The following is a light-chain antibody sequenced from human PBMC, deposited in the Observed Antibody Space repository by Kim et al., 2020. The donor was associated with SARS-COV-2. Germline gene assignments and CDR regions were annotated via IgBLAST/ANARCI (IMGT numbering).Light chain of an antibody. CDR1: SSNIGNNA. Sequence: QSVLTQPPSVSEAPRQRVTISCSGSSSNIGNNAVNWYQQLPGKAPKLLIYYDNQLPSGVSDRFSGSKSGTSASLAISGLQSEDEDDYYCAAWDDRLNGPVFGGGT. V-gene: IGLV1-36*01. J-gene: IGLJ3*02. CDR2: YDN. CDR3: AAWDDRLNGPV.